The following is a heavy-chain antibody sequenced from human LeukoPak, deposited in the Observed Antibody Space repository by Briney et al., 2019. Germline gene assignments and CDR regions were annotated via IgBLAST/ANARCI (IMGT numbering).Heavy chain of an antibody. Sequence: GASVKVSCKASGGTFTRYAISWVRQAPGQRRECMGKIITIIGIANYAQKFQGRVQITADKSTSTAYMELSSLRSEDTAVYYCAREGTYTAASGHTRYYYYGMDVWGQGTTVTVSS. CDR1: GGTFTRYA. V-gene: IGHV1-69*04. D-gene: IGHD3-16*01. CDR3: AREGTYTAASGHTRYYYYGMDV. J-gene: IGHJ6*02. CDR2: IITIIGIA.